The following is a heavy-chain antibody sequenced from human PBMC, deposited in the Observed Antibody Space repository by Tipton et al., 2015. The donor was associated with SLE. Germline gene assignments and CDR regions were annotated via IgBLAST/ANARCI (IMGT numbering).Heavy chain of an antibody. J-gene: IGHJ4*02. CDR2: INPNGGGT. V-gene: IGHV1-2*02. Sequence: QLVQSGAEVKKPGASVKVSCKASGYTFTDYYIHWVRQAPGQGLEWMGWINPNGGGTNYAQKFQGRVTLTRDTSISTAYMELRSLRSDDTAVYYCARGGTAYCGGDCYFYYFDYWGQGTLVTVSS. CDR3: ARGGTAYCGGDCYFYYFDY. CDR1: GYTFTDYY. D-gene: IGHD2-21*01.